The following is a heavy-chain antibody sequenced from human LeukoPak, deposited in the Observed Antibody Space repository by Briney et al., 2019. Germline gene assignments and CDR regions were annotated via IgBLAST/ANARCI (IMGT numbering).Heavy chain of an antibody. CDR2: ISWNSGSI. CDR3: AKDRSVEYSSSWVFDY. CDR1: GFTFDDYA. J-gene: IGHJ4*02. V-gene: IGHV3-9*01. Sequence: PGGSLRLSCAASGFTFDDYAMHWVRQAPWKGLEWVSGISWNSGSIGYADSVKGRFTISRDNAKNSLYLQMNSLRAEDTALYYCAKDRSVEYSSSWVFDYWGQGTLVTVSS. D-gene: IGHD6-6*01.